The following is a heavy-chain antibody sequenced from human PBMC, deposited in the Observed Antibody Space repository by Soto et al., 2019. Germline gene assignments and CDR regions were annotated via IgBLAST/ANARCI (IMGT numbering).Heavy chain of an antibody. J-gene: IGHJ4*02. CDR2: INVGNGNA. CDR3: TRSSGGGD. Sequence: QVQFVQSGAEVKKPGASVKLSCKTSGYTYTEYAIHWVRQAPGQGLEWMGWINVGNGNAKYSQRVEGRVTMTRDASARTVYMEVGSLASEDTAVYYCTRSSGGGDWGQGTLVTVSS. CDR1: GYTYTEYA. D-gene: IGHD2-15*01. V-gene: IGHV1-3*01.